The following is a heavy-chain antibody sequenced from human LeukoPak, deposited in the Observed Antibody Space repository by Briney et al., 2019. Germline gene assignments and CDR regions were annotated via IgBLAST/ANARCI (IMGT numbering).Heavy chain of an antibody. J-gene: IGHJ4*02. CDR3: AKDVQTGTTGYYFDY. V-gene: IGHV3-23*01. CDR2: IYGGGSGST. D-gene: IGHD1-7*01. CDR1: GFTFSKYT. Sequence: GGSLRLSCVASGFTFSKYTMSWVRQAPGKGLEWVSGIYGGGSGSTFYAESVKGRFTISRDNSKNTLYLQMNSLRAEDTAVYYCAKDVQTGTTGYYFDYWGQGTLVTVSS.